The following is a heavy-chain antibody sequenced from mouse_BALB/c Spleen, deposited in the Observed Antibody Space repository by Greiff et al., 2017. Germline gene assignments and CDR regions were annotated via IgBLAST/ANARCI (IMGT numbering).Heavy chain of an antibody. V-gene: IGHV1-37*01. CDR1: GYSFTGYS. CDR3: GRGGNSLLRLGDAMDY. J-gene: IGHJ4*01. D-gene: IGHD1-2*01. Sequence: EVKLVESGPELVKPGASVKISCKASGYSFTGYSMNWVKQSHGKSLEWIGRINPYNGDTFYNQKFKGKATLTVDKSSSTAHMELLSLTSEDSAVYYCGRGGNSLLRLGDAMDYWGQGTSVTVSS. CDR2: INPYNGDT.